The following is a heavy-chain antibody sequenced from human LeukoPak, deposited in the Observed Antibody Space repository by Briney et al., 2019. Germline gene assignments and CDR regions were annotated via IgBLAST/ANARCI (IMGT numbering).Heavy chain of an antibody. CDR1: GGSISSSSYY. V-gene: IGHV4-39*01. CDR3: ARHGSSWYYFDY. D-gene: IGHD6-13*01. Sequence: SETLSLTCTVCGGSISSSSYYWGWIRQPQGKGLEWIGSIYYSGSTYYNPSLKSRVTISVDTSKNQFSLKLSSVTAADTAVYYCARHGSSWYYFDYWGQGTLVTVSS. J-gene: IGHJ4*02. CDR2: IYYSGST.